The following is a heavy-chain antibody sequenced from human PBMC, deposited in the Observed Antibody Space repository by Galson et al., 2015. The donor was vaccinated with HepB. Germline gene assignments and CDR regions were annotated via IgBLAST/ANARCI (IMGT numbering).Heavy chain of an antibody. J-gene: IGHJ5*02. V-gene: IGHV1-3*01. CDR1: GYTFTSYA. CDR2: INAGNGNT. D-gene: IGHD6-13*01. Sequence: SVKVSCKASGYTFTSYAMHWVRQAPGQRLEWMGWINAGNGNTKYSQKFQGRVTITRDTSASTAYMELSSLRSEDTAVYYCARGTPLRSSRLGWFDPWGQGTLVTVSS. CDR3: ARGTPLRSSRLGWFDP.